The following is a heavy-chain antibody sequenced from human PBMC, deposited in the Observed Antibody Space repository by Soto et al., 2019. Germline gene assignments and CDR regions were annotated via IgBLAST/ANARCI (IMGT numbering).Heavy chain of an antibody. CDR3: ARDPLPGFYG. J-gene: IGHJ4*02. CDR1: GFTFSSYS. Sequence: PVGSLRLSCAASGFTFSSYSMNWVRQAPGKGLEWVSSISSSSSYIYYADSVKGRFTISRDNAKNSLYLQMNSLRAEDTAVYYCARDPLPGFYGWGQGTLVTVSS. D-gene: IGHD3-10*01. CDR2: ISSSSSYI. V-gene: IGHV3-21*01.